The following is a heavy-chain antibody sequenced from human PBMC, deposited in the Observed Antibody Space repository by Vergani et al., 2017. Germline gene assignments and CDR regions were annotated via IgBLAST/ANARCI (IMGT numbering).Heavy chain of an antibody. CDR1: GFTFSSYG. Sequence: QVQLVEPGGGVVQPGRSLRLSCAASGFTFSSYGMHWVRQAPGKGLEWVAVISYDGSNKYYADSVKGRFTISRDNSKNTLYLQMNSLRAEDTAVYYCAKVDRYYGSGSYFYHYYYGMDVWGQGTTVTVSS. D-gene: IGHD3-10*01. J-gene: IGHJ6*02. CDR2: ISYDGSNK. CDR3: AKVDRYYGSGSYFYHYYYGMDV. V-gene: IGHV3-30*18.